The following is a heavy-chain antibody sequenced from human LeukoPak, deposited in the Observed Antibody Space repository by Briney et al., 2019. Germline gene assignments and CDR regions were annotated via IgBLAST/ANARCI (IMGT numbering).Heavy chain of an antibody. CDR2: INPNSGGT. D-gene: IGHD3-22*01. CDR3: ARGSTYYYDSSGYYRDY. CDR1: GYTFTGYY. Sequence: ASAKVSCKASGYTFTGYYMHWVRQAPGQGLEWMGRINPNSGGTNYAQKFQGRVTMTRDTSISTAYMELSRLRSDDTAVYYCARGSTYYYDSSGYYRDYWGQGTLVTVSS. V-gene: IGHV1-2*06. J-gene: IGHJ4*02.